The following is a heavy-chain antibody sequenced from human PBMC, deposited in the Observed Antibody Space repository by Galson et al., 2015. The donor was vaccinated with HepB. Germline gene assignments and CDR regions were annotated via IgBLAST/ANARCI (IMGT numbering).Heavy chain of an antibody. CDR1: GGSLSTYY. Sequence: TLSLTCTVSGGSLSTYYWSWIRQPPGKGLEWIGYIYYSGSTTYNPSLKSRVTISVDTSKNQFSLKLKSVTAADTAVCYCVRGPQGLTEYAFDIWGQGTMVTVSS. V-gene: IGHV4-59*01. J-gene: IGHJ3*02. CDR3: VRGPQGLTEYAFDI. CDR2: IYYSGST.